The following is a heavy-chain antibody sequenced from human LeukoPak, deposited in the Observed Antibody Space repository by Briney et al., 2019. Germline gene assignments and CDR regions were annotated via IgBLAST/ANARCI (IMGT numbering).Heavy chain of an antibody. CDR3: ARSYLGPTTVYYFDY. D-gene: IGHD1-26*01. CDR2: INTDWSST. Sequence: PGGSLRLSCAASGFTVISYRMHWARHAPGKGLVCASRINTDWSSTSYADSVKGRFTISRDNAKNTLYLQMNNLRAEDTAVYYCARSYLGPTTVYYFDYWGQGTLVTVSS. J-gene: IGHJ4*02. V-gene: IGHV3-74*01. CDR1: GFTVISYR.